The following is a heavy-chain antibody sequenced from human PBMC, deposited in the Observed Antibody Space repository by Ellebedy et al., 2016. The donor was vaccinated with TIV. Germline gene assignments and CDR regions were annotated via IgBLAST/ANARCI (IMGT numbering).Heavy chain of an antibody. CDR1: GFPFTNAW. CDR2: IKSKIDGGTI. CDR3: TTTLTYYPDV. D-gene: IGHD3-10*01. Sequence: GESLKISCAASGFPFTNAWMEWVRQAPGKGLEWVGRIKSKIDGGTIEYAAPVKGSSTISRDDSKNTLYLQMNSLTTEDTAVYYCTTTLTYYPDVWGPGTTVTVSS. J-gene: IGHJ6*02. V-gene: IGHV3-15*07.